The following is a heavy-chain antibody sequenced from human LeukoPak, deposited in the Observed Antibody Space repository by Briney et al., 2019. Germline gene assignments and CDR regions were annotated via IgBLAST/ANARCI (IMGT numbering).Heavy chain of an antibody. Sequence: GGSLRLSCAASGFTFSSSWMHWVRQAPGKGLEWVSAISGSGGSTYYADSVKGRFTISRDNSKNTLYLQMNNLRAEDTAVYYCAKTGTPWYYFDYWGQGTLVTVSS. CDR3: AKTGTPWYYFDY. CDR2: ISGSGGST. D-gene: IGHD6-13*01. CDR1: GFTFSSSW. J-gene: IGHJ4*02. V-gene: IGHV3-23*01.